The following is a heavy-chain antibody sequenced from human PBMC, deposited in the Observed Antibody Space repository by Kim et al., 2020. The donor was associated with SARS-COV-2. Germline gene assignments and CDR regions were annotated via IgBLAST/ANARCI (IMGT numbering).Heavy chain of an antibody. CDR3: ARGKGPRGWFDH. V-gene: IGHV3-74*01. Sequence: NYADSVKGRFTISRDSAKNTLFLQMNSLRAEDTAVYYCARGKGPRGWFDHWGQGTLVTVSS. J-gene: IGHJ5*02.